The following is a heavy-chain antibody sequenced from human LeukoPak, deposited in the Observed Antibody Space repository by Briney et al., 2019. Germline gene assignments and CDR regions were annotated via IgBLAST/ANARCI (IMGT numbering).Heavy chain of an antibody. V-gene: IGHV3-53*05. CDR1: GFTVSSNY. J-gene: IGHJ6*02. Sequence: PGGSLRLSCAASGFTVSSNYMSWVRQAPGKGLEWVSVIYSGGSTYYADSVKGRFTISRDNSKNTLYLQMNSLRAEDTAVYYCARVPGQKYYYYYGMDVWGQGTTVTVSS. CDR2: IYSGGST. CDR3: ARVPGQKYYYYYGMDV.